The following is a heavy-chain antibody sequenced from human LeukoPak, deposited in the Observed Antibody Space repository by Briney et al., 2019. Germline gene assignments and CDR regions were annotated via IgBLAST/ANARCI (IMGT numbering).Heavy chain of an antibody. V-gene: IGHV2-5*02. J-gene: IGHJ4*02. D-gene: IGHD6-13*01. Sequence: SGPTLVNPTQTLTLTCTFSGSSLSTSGVGVGWIRQPPGKALEWLALIYWGDDKHYSPSLKSRLTITKDTSKDQVVLTMTNMDPVDTATYYCAHRIAASTLYYFDYWGQGTLVTVSS. CDR2: IYWGDDK. CDR3: AHRIAASTLYYFDY. CDR1: GSSLSTSGVG.